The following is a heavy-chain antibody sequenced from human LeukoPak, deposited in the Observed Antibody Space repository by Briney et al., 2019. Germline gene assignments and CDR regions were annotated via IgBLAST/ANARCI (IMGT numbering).Heavy chain of an antibody. D-gene: IGHD3-22*01. CDR2: IYHSGST. V-gene: IGHV4-4*02. CDR1: GGSISSSNW. J-gene: IGHJ4*02. Sequence: PSRTLSLTCAVAGGSISSSNWGSWVRQPPGKGLEWNGEIYHSGSTNYNPSLKSRVTISVDTSKNQFSLKLSSVTAADTAVYYCARGFYYYDSTEGFDYWGQGTLVTVSS. CDR3: ARGFYYYDSTEGFDY.